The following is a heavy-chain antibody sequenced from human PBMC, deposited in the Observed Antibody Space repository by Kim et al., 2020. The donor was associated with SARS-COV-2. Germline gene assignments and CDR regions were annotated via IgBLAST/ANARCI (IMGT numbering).Heavy chain of an antibody. J-gene: IGHJ6*02. Sequence: GGSLRLSCAASGFTFSSYSMNWVRQAPGKGLEWVSYISSSSSTIYYADSVKGRFTISRDNAKNSLYLQMNSLRDEDTAVYYCARDLFGASGVASYYYYGMDFWGQGTTVTVSS. CDR3: ARDLFGASGVASYYYYGMDF. V-gene: IGHV3-48*02. CDR1: GFTFSSYS. D-gene: IGHD3-10*02. CDR2: ISSSSSTI.